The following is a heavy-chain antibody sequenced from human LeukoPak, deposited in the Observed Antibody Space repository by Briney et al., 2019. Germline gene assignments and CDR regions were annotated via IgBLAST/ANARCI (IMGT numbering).Heavy chain of an antibody. CDR3: ARGGYNHGFDI. J-gene: IGHJ3*02. V-gene: IGHV3-74*01. CDR1: GFTFRNFW. D-gene: IGHD3-10*01. CDR2: IGNNGSNT. Sequence: GGSLRLSCAASGFTFRNFWIHWVRQAPGQGLVWVSRIGNNGSNTIYADTVKGRFTISRDNAKNMLYLQVNSLGVEDTAVYYCARGGYNHGFDIWGQGTMVTVSP.